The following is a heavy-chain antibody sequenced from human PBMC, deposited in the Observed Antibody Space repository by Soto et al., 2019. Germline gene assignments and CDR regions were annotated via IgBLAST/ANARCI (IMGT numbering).Heavy chain of an antibody. V-gene: IGHV4-34*01. CDR2: INHSGST. J-gene: IGHJ4*02. CDR1: GGSFSGYY. D-gene: IGHD3-10*01. Sequence: SETLSLTCAVYGGSFSGYYWSWIRQPPGKGLEWIGEINHSGSTNYNPSLKSRVTISVDTSKNQFSLKLSSVTAADTAVYYCARGSGGSGSFDPNWGQGTLVTVSS. CDR3: ARGSGGSGSFDPN.